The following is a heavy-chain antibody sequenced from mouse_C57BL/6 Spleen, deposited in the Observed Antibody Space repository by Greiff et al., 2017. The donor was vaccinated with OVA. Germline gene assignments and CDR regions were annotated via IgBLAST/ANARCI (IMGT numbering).Heavy chain of an antibody. V-gene: IGHV1-26*01. J-gene: IGHJ1*03. Sequence: VQLQQSGPELVKPGASVKISCKASGYTFTDYYMNWVKQSHGKSLEWIGDINPNNGGTSYNQKFKGKATLTVDKSSSTAYMELRSLTSEDSAVYDCARGTVVAHWYFDVWGTGTTVTVSS. CDR3: ARGTVVAHWYFDV. CDR1: GYTFTDYY. CDR2: INPNNGGT. D-gene: IGHD1-1*01.